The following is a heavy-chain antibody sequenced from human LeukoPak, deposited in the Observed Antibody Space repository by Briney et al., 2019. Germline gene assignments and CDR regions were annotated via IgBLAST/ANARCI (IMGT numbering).Heavy chain of an antibody. J-gene: IGHJ6*03. CDR3: ARDLRYYDSSGKAYYYFMDV. V-gene: IGHV4-4*07. Sequence: SETLSLTCSVSGGSISSYYWSWIRQPAGKGLECIGRIYISGSTNYNPSLKSRVTMSADTSKNQFSLKLSSVTAADTAVYYCARDLRYYDSSGKAYYYFMDVWGKGTTVTVSS. CDR1: GGSISSYY. CDR2: IYISGST. D-gene: IGHD3-22*01.